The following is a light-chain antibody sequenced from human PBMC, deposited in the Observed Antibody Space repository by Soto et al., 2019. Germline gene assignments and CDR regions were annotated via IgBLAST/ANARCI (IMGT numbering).Light chain of an antibody. J-gene: IGKJ1*01. Sequence: DIQMTQSPSTLSGSVGDRVTITCRASQTISSWLAWYQQKPGKAPKLLIYKASTLKSGVPSRFSGSGSGTEFTLTFSSLQPDDFVTYYCQHYNSYSEAFGQGTKVDIK. CDR3: QHYNSYSEA. CDR2: KAS. CDR1: QTISSW. V-gene: IGKV1-5*03.